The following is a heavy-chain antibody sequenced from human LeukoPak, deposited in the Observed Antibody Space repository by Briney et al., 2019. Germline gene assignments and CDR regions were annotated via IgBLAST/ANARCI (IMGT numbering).Heavy chain of an antibody. Sequence: SETLSVTCTVSGGSISSGDYYWSWIRQPPGKGLEWIGYIYYSGSTYYNPSLKSRVTISVDTSKNQFSLKLSSVTAADTAVYYCARLTTTIIDYWGQGTLVTVSS. V-gene: IGHV4-30-4*08. CDR3: ARLTTTIIDY. CDR2: IYYSGST. D-gene: IGHD4/OR15-4a*01. J-gene: IGHJ4*02. CDR1: GGSISSGDYY.